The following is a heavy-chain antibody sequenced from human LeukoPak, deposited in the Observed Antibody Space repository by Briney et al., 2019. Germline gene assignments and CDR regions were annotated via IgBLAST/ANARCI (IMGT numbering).Heavy chain of an antibody. J-gene: IGHJ3*02. Sequence: GGSLRLSCAASGFTFSSYAMHWVRQAPGKGLEWVAVISYDGSNKYYADSVKGRFTISRDNSKNTLYLQMNSLRAEDTAVYYCAKEFKPGHDAFDIWGQGTMVTVSS. CDR1: GFTFSSYA. CDR3: AKEFKPGHDAFDI. V-gene: IGHV3-30-3*02. CDR2: ISYDGSNK.